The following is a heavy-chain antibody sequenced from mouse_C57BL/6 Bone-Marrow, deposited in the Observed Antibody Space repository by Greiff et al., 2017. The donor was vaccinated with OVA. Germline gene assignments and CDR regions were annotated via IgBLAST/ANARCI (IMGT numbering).Heavy chain of an antibody. D-gene: IGHD1-1*01. J-gene: IGHJ1*03. V-gene: IGHV1-15*01. CDR2: IDPETGGT. CDR3: TITTVLDWYFDV. CDR1: GYTFTDYE. Sequence: VQLQQSGAELVRPGASVTLSCKASGYTFTDYEMHWVKQTPVHGLEWIGAIDPETGGTAYNQKFKGKAILTADKSSSTAYMELRSLTSEDSAVYYCTITTVLDWYFDVWGTGTTVTVSS.